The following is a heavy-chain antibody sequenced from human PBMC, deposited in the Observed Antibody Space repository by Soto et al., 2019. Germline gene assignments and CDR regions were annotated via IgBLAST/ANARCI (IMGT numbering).Heavy chain of an antibody. CDR3: ARLIHCKTTSCYFDY. D-gene: IGHD2-2*01. V-gene: IGHV4-39*01. CDR2: VYYSGTT. Sequence: SQPQSHTCTVSGDSVYSSSDYWSWVRKPPGKGLEWIGSVYYSGTTYYNPSLKSRVTISGDTSKNQFSLKLSSVTAADTAVFYCARLIHCKTTSCYFDYWGQGTLVTVSS. CDR1: GDSVYSSSDY. J-gene: IGHJ4*02.